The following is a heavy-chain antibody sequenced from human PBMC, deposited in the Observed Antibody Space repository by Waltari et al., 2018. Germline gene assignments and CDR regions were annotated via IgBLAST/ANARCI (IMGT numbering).Heavy chain of an antibody. CDR2: IITSTGNP. V-gene: IGHV7-4-1*02. J-gene: IGHJ5*02. D-gene: IGHD2-2*01. CDR1: GYTFTNYA. Sequence: QVQLVQSGSELKKPGDSVKVSCKASGYTFTNYAINWVRQAPGQGLELMGWIITSTGNPTYAQGFRGRFVFSLDTSVSTAYLQINNLQADDTAVYYCTREVVPAATIVVNWFDPWGQGTLVTVSS. CDR3: TREVVPAATIVVNWFDP.